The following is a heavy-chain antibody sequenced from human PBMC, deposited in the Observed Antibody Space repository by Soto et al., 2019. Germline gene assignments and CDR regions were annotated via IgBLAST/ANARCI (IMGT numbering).Heavy chain of an antibody. D-gene: IGHD6-6*01. CDR3: AKDLTRQLAYWLDP. CDR1: GFSFTGYY. J-gene: IGHJ5*02. V-gene: IGHV1-2*02. CDR2: INAHSGGT. Sequence: ASVKVSCKASGFSFTGYYIHWLRQAPGQGLEWMGWINAHSGGTEYAQKFQGRVTLTRDTSIATTYLTLTSLTSDDTALYYCAKDLTRQLAYWLDPWGQGTQVTVSS.